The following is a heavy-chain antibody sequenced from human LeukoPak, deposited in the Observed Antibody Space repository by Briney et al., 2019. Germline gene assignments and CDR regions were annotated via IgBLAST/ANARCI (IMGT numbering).Heavy chain of an antibody. D-gene: IGHD6-13*01. CDR3: ASTPGIAAAGSATLDEY. V-gene: IGHV1-58*02. Sequence: SVKVSCKASGFTFTSSAMQWVRRARGQRLEWIGWIVVGSGNTNYAQKFQERVTITRDMSTSTAYMELSSLRSEATAVYYCASTPGIAAAGSATLDEYWGQGTLVTVSS. CDR2: IVVGSGNT. J-gene: IGHJ4*02. CDR1: GFTFTSSA.